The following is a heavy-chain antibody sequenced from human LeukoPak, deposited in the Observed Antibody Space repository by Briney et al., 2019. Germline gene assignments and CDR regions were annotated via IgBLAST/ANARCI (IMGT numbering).Heavy chain of an antibody. CDR3: ARSRSGYSYDHAAFEI. D-gene: IGHD5-18*01. CDR2: IDYRGST. J-gene: IGHJ3*02. V-gene: IGHV4-59*01. CDR1: GDSISTYY. Sequence: PSETLPLTCTVSGDSISTYYWSWIRQPPGKGLEWIAYIDYRGSTTYNPSLRSRVTISVDTSRNQFSLKLYSVTAADTAVYYCARSRSGYSYDHAAFEIWGQGTMVTVSS.